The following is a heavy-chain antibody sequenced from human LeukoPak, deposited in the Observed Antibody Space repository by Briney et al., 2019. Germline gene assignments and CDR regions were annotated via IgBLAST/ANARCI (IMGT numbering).Heavy chain of an antibody. V-gene: IGHV3-7*01. Sequence: GGSLRLSCAASGFTFSSYWMSWVRQAPGKGLEWVANIKQDGSEKYYVDSVKGRFTISRDNAKNSLYLQMNSLRAEDTAVYYCARMWYDYVWGSYRHQNYFDYWGQGTLVTVSS. D-gene: IGHD3-16*02. CDR3: ARMWYDYVWGSYRHQNYFDY. CDR2: IKQDGSEK. J-gene: IGHJ4*02. CDR1: GFTFSSYW.